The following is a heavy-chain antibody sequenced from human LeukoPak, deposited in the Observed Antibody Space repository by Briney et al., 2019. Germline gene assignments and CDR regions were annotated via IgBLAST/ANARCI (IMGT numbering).Heavy chain of an antibody. V-gene: IGHV1-2*02. Sequence: ASVKVSCKASGYTFTSYGISWVRQAPGQGLEWMGWINPNSGGTNYAQKFQGRVTMTRDTSISTAYMELSRLRSDDTAVYYCAGGNYFGVDKYYYYYMDVWGKGTTVTVSS. CDR2: INPNSGGT. D-gene: IGHD3-3*01. J-gene: IGHJ6*03. CDR3: AGGNYFGVDKYYYYYMDV. CDR1: GYTFTSYG.